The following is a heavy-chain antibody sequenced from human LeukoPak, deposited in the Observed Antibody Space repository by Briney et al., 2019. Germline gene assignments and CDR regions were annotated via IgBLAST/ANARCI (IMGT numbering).Heavy chain of an antibody. CDR2: IIPIFGTA. CDR3: ARGNSGYEWGFDY. J-gene: IGHJ4*02. Sequence: SVKVSCKASGGTFSSYAISRVRQAPGQGLEWMGGIIPIFGTANYAQKFQGRVTITTDESTSTAYMELSSLRSEDTAVYYCARGNSGYEWGFDYWGQGTLVTVSS. V-gene: IGHV1-69*05. D-gene: IGHD5-12*01. CDR1: GGTFSSYA.